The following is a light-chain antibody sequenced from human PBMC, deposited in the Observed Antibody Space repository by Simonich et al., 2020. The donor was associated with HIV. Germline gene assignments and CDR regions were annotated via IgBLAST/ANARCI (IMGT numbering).Light chain of an antibody. V-gene: IGLV2-23*02. CDR1: SRAVGGYNY. CDR3: CSYAGSSTFRV. Sequence: QSALTQPASVSGSPGQSITISCTGTSRAVGGYNYFSWYQQHPGKAPKLMIYDVSKRPSGVSNRFSGSKSGNTASLTISGLQAEDEAHYYCCSYAGSSTFRVFGGGTKLTVL. J-gene: IGLJ3*02. CDR2: DVS.